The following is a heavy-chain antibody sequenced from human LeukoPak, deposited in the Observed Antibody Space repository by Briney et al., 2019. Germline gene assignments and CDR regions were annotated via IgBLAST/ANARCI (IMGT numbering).Heavy chain of an antibody. D-gene: IGHD2-21*02. Sequence: SVKVSCKASGGTFSSYAISWVRQAPGQGLEWMGGIIPIFGTANYAQKFQGRVTITADESTSTAYMELRSLRSDDTAVYYCARVNVCGGGDCYLNWGQGTLVTVSS. J-gene: IGHJ4*02. V-gene: IGHV1-69*13. CDR1: GGTFSSYA. CDR2: IIPIFGTA. CDR3: ARVNVCGGGDCYLN.